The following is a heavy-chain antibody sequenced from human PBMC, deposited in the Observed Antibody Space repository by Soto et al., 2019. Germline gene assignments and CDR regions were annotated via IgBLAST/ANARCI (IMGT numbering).Heavy chain of an antibody. V-gene: IGHV4-59*08. CDR3: ARHISLWITMVRRVHWLAP. CDR1: GGSISSYY. CDR2: IYYSGST. D-gene: IGHD3-10*01. J-gene: IGHJ5*02. Sequence: SETLSLTCTVSGGSISSYYWSWIRQPPGRGLEWIGYIYYSGSTNYNPSLKSRVTISVDTSKNQFSLKLSSVTAADTAVYYCARHISLWITMVRRVHWLAPWGQGTLVTVSS.